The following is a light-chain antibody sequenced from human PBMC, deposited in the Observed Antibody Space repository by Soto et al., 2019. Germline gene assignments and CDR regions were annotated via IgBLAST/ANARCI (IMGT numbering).Light chain of an antibody. CDR2: SNN. CDR3: AAWDDSLNGHYV. V-gene: IGLV1-44*01. CDR1: SSNIGNNT. Sequence: QSVLTQPPSASGTPGQRVTISCSGSSSNIGNNTVNWYQQLPGTAPKLLIYSNNQRPSRVPDRFSGSKSGTSASLAISGLQSEDEADYYCAAWDDSLNGHYVFGTGTQLTVL. J-gene: IGLJ1*01.